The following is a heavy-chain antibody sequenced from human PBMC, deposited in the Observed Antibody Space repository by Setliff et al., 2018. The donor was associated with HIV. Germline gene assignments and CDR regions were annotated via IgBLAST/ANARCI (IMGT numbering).Heavy chain of an antibody. J-gene: IGHJ4*02. V-gene: IGHV3-7*03. D-gene: IGHD6-6*01. CDR2: IKQDGSEK. CDR1: GFNFTTYW. Sequence: GGSLRLSCATSGFNFTTYWMSWVRQAPGKGLEWVANIKQDGSEKYYVDSVRGRFTISRDNAENSVYLQMDSLRVDDTAVYYCAVGHYRGSSGWGQGTMVTVSS. CDR3: AVGHYRGSSG.